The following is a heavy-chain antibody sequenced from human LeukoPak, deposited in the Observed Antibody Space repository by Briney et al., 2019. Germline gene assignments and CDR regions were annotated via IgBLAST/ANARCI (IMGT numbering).Heavy chain of an antibody. CDR3: ASQVAIVEPTDLNWFDS. D-gene: IGHD1-26*01. V-gene: IGHV4-39*07. J-gene: IGHJ5*01. CDR2: IFYSGST. Sequence: SETLSLTCNVYGDSIGRSSYYWGWIRQTPEKSLEWIGSIFYSGSTYYTPSLQSRVIMSLDTSKNQFSLRLTSVTAADTAVYYCASQVAIVEPTDLNWFDSWGQGTLVTVSS. CDR1: GDSIGRSSYY.